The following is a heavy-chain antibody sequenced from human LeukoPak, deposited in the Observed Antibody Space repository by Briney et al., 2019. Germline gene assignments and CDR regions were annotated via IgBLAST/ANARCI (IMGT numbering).Heavy chain of an antibody. CDR2: ISSNGGTT. J-gene: IGHJ5*02. V-gene: IGHV3-64*01. CDR3: ARDLLPSRRVVPAAIGSWFDP. CDR1: GFTFSSYA. D-gene: IGHD2-2*02. Sequence: GGSLRLSCAASGFTFSSYAMHWVRQAPGKGLEYVSAISSNGGTTYYANSVKGRFTISRDNSKNTLYLQMGSLRAEDMAVYYCARDLLPSRRVVPAAIGSWFDPWGQGTLVTVSS.